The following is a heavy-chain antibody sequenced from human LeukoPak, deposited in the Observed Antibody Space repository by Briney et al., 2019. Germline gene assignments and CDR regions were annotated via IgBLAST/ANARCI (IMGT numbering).Heavy chain of an antibody. V-gene: IGHV3-30-3*01. CDR3: ARDKEYCSSTSCYGWFDP. J-gene: IGHJ5*02. D-gene: IGHD2-2*01. CDR2: ISYDGSNK. CDR1: GFTFSSYA. Sequence: PGGSLRLSCAASGFTFSSYAMHGVRQAPAKGLEWVAVISYDGSNKYYADSVKGRFTISRDNSKNTLYLQMNSLRAEDTAVYYCARDKEYCSSTSCYGWFDPLGQGTLVTVSS.